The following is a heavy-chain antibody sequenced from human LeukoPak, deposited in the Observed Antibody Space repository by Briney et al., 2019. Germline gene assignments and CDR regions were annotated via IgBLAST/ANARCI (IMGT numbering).Heavy chain of an antibody. CDR3: ARVGVGLLLTGHHPFDY. V-gene: IGHV1-2*02. Sequence: RASVKVSCKASGYTFTGYYMHWVRQAPGQGLEWMGWINPNSGGTNYAQKFQGRVTMTRETSISTAYMELSRLRSDDTAVYYCARVGVGLLLTGHHPFDYWGQGTLVTVSS. D-gene: IGHD3-9*01. J-gene: IGHJ4*02. CDR1: GYTFTGYY. CDR2: INPNSGGT.